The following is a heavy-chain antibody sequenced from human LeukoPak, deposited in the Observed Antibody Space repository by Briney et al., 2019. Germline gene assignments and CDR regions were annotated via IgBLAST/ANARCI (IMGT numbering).Heavy chain of an antibody. J-gene: IGHJ4*02. V-gene: IGHV3-21*01. Sequence: PGGSLRLSCAASGFTFSSYSMNWVRQAPGKGLEWVSSISSSSSYIYYADSVKGRFTISRDNAKNSLYLQMNSLRAEDTAVYYCARDGRGYSYGFSRGALDYWGQGTLVTVSS. D-gene: IGHD5-18*01. CDR3: ARDGRGYSYGFSRGALDY. CDR1: GFTFSSYS. CDR2: ISSSSSYI.